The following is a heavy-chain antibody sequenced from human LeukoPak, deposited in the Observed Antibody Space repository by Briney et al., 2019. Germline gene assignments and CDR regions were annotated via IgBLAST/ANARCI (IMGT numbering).Heavy chain of an antibody. Sequence: GASVKVFCKASGGTFSSYAISWVRQAPGQGLEWMGGIIPIFGTANYAQKFQGRVTITADESTSTAYMELSSLRSEDTAVYYCARGEYDFWSGRLRDYNWFDPWGQGTLVTVSS. V-gene: IGHV1-69*13. CDR1: GGTFSSYA. CDR3: ARGEYDFWSGRLRDYNWFDP. CDR2: IIPIFGTA. J-gene: IGHJ5*02. D-gene: IGHD3-3*01.